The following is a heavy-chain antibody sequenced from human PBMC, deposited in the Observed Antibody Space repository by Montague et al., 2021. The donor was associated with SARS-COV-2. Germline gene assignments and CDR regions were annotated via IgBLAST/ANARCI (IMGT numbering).Heavy chain of an antibody. Sequence: SETLSLTCVVSGDSISTDNWWTWVRLPPGKGLEWVGEIYYTGSTKYKPSLKSRVSMSVDKSWNQFSLRLSSVTAADTAVYYCANFRRTQLLSGTLYYGMDVWGQGTTVTVSS. J-gene: IGHJ6*02. CDR3: ANFRRTQLLSGTLYYGMDV. CDR2: IYYTGST. CDR1: GDSISTDNW. D-gene: IGHD2-2*01. V-gene: IGHV4-4*02.